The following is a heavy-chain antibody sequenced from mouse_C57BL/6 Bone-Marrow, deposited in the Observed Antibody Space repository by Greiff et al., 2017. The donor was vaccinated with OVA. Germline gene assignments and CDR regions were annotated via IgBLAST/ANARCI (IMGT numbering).Heavy chain of an antibody. CDR1: GFTFSDYY. J-gene: IGHJ2*01. CDR3: ARHPYFDY. CDR2: ISNGGGST. V-gene: IGHV5-12*01. Sequence: DVKLVESGGGLVQPGGSLKLSCAASGFTFSDYYMYWVRQTPEKRLEWVAYISNGGGSTYYPDTVKGRFTISRDNAKNTLYLQMSRLKSEDTAMYYCARHPYFDYWGQGTTLTVSS.